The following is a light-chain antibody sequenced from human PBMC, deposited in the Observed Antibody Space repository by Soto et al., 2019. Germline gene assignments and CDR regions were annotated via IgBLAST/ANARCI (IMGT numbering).Light chain of an antibody. Sequence: QSALTQPASVSGSPGQSITISRTGTSSDVGGYNYVSWYQQHPGKAPKLTIYDVSNRPSGVSNRFSGSKSGNTASLTISGLQAEDEADYYCSSYTSSSTVLFGGGTKLTVL. CDR2: DVS. V-gene: IGLV2-14*01. CDR3: SSYTSSSTVL. CDR1: SSDVGGYNY. J-gene: IGLJ2*01.